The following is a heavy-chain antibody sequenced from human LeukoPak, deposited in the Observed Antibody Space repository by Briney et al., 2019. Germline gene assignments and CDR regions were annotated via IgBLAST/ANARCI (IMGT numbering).Heavy chain of an antibody. Sequence: GGSLRLSCAASGFTFSSYAMSWVRQAPGKGLDWVSSINGGGGSTYYADSVKGRFTISRDNSKNTLYLQMNSLRVEDTAVYYCAKGLAAAGSRGFDSWGQGTLVTVSS. D-gene: IGHD6-13*01. V-gene: IGHV3-23*01. CDR1: GFTFSSYA. J-gene: IGHJ4*02. CDR2: INGGGGST. CDR3: AKGLAAAGSRGFDS.